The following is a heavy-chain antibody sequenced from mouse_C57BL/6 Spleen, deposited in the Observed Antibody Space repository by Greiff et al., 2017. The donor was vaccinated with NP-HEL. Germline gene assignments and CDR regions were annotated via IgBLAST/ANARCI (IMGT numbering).Heavy chain of an antibody. Sequence: EVKLMESGAELVKPGASVKLSCTASGFNIKDYYMHWVKQRTEQGLEWIGRIDPEDGETKYAPKFQGKATITADTSSNTAYLQLSSLTSEDTAVYYCAMGYYGSSPYWYFDVWGTGTTVTVSS. V-gene: IGHV14-2*01. J-gene: IGHJ1*03. CDR3: AMGYYGSSPYWYFDV. CDR2: IDPEDGET. CDR1: GFNIKDYY. D-gene: IGHD1-1*01.